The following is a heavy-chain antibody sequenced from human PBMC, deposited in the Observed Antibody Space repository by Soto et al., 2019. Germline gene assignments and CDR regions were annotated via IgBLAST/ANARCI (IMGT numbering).Heavy chain of an antibody. CDR2: IWYDGXNK. D-gene: IGHD6-19*01. CDR1: GFTFSSYG. V-gene: IGHV3-33*01. J-gene: IGHJ4*02. CDR3: AGGLTTPSGGFDVGGFDY. Sequence: LSCXASGFTFSSYGMHWVRQAPGKGLEWVAVIWYDGXNKYYXDSVKGRFTISRDNSKKTLYLQRNRLRAEDTAVYYWAGGLTTPSGGFDVGGFDYWGQGTLVTVSS.